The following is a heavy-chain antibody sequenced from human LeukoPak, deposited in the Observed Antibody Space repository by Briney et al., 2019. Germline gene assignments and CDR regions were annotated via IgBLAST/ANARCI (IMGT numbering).Heavy chain of an antibody. CDR1: GYAFIGYY. CDR2: MNPNSGVT. V-gene: IGHV1-2*02. J-gene: IGHJ4*02. Sequence: PWASVKVSCKAFGYAFIGYYMHWVRQAPGQGLQWMGWMNPNSGVTNYAQKFQGRVTMTRDTSISTAYMELSGLRYDDTAVYYCARDFMVRGVTTPDYWGQGTLVTVSS. CDR3: ARDFMVRGVTTPDY. D-gene: IGHD3-10*01.